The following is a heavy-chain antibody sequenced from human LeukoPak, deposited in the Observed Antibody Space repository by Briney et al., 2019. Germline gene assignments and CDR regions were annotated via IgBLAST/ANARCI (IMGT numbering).Heavy chain of an antibody. CDR1: GFTFSSYA. J-gene: IGHJ4*02. D-gene: IGHD1-26*01. CDR3: AKLIVGATRNFDY. V-gene: IGHV3-23*01. CDR2: ISGSGGST. Sequence: PGGSLRLSCAASGFTFSSYAMSWVRQAPGKGLEWVSAISGSGGSTYYADSVKGRFTISRDNPKNTLYLQMSSLRAEDTAVYYCAKLIVGATRNFDYWGQGTLVTVSS.